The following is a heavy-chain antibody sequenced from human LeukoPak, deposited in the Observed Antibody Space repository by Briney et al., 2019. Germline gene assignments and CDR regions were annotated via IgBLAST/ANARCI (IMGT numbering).Heavy chain of an antibody. J-gene: IGHJ4*02. CDR3: ARDSGHGGDSDLDY. CDR1: GFTFSSYS. Sequence: GGSLRLSCAASGFTFSSYSMNWVRQAPGKGLEWVSSIISSSSYIYYADSVKGRFTISRDNAKNSLYLQMNSLRAEDTAVYYCARDSGHGGDSDLDYWGQGTLVTVSS. D-gene: IGHD4-23*01. V-gene: IGHV3-21*01. CDR2: IISSSSYI.